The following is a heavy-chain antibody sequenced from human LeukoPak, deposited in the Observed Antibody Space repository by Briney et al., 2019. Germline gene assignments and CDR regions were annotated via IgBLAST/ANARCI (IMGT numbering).Heavy chain of an antibody. J-gene: IGHJ4*02. D-gene: IGHD3-9*01. CDR3: ARHGILTDHSIRY. CDR1: GGSLTTNTFY. Sequence: SETLSLTCTLSGGSLTTNTFYWGWIRQPPGKGLEWIGTVYYTGITHYNPSLKSRITISVDTSKNHFFLNLTSVTAADTAVYFCARHGILTDHSIRYWGQGLLVTVSS. CDR2: VYYTGIT. V-gene: IGHV4-39*01.